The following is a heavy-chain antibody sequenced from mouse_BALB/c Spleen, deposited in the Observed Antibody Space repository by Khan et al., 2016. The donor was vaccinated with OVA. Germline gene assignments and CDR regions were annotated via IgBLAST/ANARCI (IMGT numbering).Heavy chain of an antibody. V-gene: IGHV14-1*02. CDR2: IDPENGNT. D-gene: IGHD3-1*01. J-gene: IGHJ3*01. CDR1: AFNIKHYY. Sequence: VQLQQSGAELVRPGALVKLSCKASAFNIKHYYINWVKQRPAQGLEWIGWIDPENGNTISDPKFQGKASITADTYSNTAYLQLSSLTSEDTAVYYCARSGYEAWFSYWGHGTLVTVSA. CDR3: ARSGYEAWFSY.